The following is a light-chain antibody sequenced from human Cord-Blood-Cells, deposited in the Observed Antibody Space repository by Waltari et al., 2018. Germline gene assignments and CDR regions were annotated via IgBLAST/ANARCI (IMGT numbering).Light chain of an antibody. CDR3: CSYAGSSTWV. V-gene: IGLV2-23*01. CDR2: EGS. Sequence: QSALTQPASVSGSPGQSITISCTGTSSDVGSYNLFSWYHQHPGKAPKLIIYEGSKRPSGVSNRFSGSKSGNTASLTISGLQAEDEADYYCCSYAGSSTWVFGGGTKLTVL. J-gene: IGLJ3*02. CDR1: SSDVGSYNL.